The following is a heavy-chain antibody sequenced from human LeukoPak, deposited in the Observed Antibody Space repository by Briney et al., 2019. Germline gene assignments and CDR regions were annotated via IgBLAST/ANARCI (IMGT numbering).Heavy chain of an antibody. CDR1: GFTFSSYE. J-gene: IGHJ4*02. CDR2: ISSSDSTI. Sequence: GGSPRLSCAASGFTFSSYEMNWVRQAPGKGLEWVSYISSSDSTIYYADSVKGRFTISRDNAKNSLYLQMNSLRAEDTAVYYCARRYSSRRAFDYWGQGTLVTVSS. D-gene: IGHD6-13*01. CDR3: ARRYSSRRAFDY. V-gene: IGHV3-48*03.